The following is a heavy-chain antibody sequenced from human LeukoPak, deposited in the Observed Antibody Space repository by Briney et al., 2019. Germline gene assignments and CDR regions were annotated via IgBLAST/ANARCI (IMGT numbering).Heavy chain of an antibody. V-gene: IGHV4-34*01. J-gene: IGHJ5*02. CDR3: ARVFGGPVSRRFDP. Sequence: SETLSLTCAVYGGSFSGYYWSWIRQPPGKGLEWIGEINHSGSTNYNPSLKSRVTISVDTSKNQFSLKLSSVTAADTAVYYCARVFGGPVSRRFDPWGQGTLVTVSS. CDR1: GGSFSGYY. CDR2: INHSGST. D-gene: IGHD4-23*01.